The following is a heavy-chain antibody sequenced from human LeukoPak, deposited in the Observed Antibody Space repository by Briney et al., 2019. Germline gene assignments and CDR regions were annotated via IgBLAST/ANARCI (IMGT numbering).Heavy chain of an antibody. CDR1: GFTFSSYW. CDR3: ACGIAAAGRFDAFDI. J-gene: IGHJ3*02. CDR2: IKQDGSEK. V-gene: IGHV3-7*03. Sequence: GGSLRLSCAASGFTFSSYWMSWVRQAPGKGLEWVANIKQDGSEKYYVDSVKGRFTISRDNAKNSLYLQMNSLRAEDTAVYYCACGIAAAGRFDAFDIWGQGTMVTVSS. D-gene: IGHD6-13*01.